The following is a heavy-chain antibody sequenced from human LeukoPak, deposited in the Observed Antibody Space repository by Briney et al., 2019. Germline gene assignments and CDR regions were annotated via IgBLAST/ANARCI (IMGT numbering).Heavy chain of an antibody. J-gene: IGHJ4*02. CDR2: IWYDGSNK. D-gene: IGHD5-24*01. CDR3: ARKRWLQLVDY. Sequence: PGGSLRLSCAASGFTFSSYGMHWVRQAPGKGLEWVAVIWYDGSNKYYADSVKGRFTISRDNSKNTLYLQMNSLRAEDTAVYYCARKRWLQLVDYWGQGTLVTVSS. V-gene: IGHV3-33*01. CDR1: GFTFSSYG.